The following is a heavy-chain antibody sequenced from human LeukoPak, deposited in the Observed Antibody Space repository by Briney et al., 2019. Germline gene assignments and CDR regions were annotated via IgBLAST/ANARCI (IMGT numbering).Heavy chain of an antibody. D-gene: IGHD5-12*01. J-gene: IGHJ4*01. CDR3: ARSWTYQYSSAYDY. Sequence: SETLSLTCAVYGASFHNYYWTWIRQPPGKRLEWLGEIGHSGSTNYNPSLNSRVTVSLDTSKNQFSLRLTSATAADTAVYYCARSWTYQYSSAYDYWGQRTLVT. V-gene: IGHV4-34*01. CDR1: GASFHNYY. CDR2: IGHSGST.